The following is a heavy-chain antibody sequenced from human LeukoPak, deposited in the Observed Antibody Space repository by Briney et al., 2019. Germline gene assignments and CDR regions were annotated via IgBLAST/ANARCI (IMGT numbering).Heavy chain of an antibody. D-gene: IGHD3-22*01. CDR3: ARDILAYEDDAFDI. Sequence: PAGGSLRLSCAASGFTFSSYAMHWVRQAPGKGLEWVAVISYDGSNKYYADSVKGRFTISRDNSKNTLYLQMNSLRAEDTAVYYCARDILAYEDDAFDIWGQGTMVTVSS. J-gene: IGHJ3*02. CDR2: ISYDGSNK. V-gene: IGHV3-30*04. CDR1: GFTFSSYA.